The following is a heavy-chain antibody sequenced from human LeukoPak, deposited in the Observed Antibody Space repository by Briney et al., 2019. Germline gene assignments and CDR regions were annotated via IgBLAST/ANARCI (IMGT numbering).Heavy chain of an antibody. D-gene: IGHD3-22*01. CDR2: ISGSGSST. Sequence: GGSLRLSCAASGFTFSSSAMSWVRQAPGKGLEWVSGISGSGSSTYYVDSVKGRFTISRDNSKNTLYLQMNSLRAEDTAVYYCAKSPGIYYDSSGCLDSWGQGTLVTVPS. J-gene: IGHJ4*02. CDR1: GFTFSSSA. CDR3: AKSPGIYYDSSGCLDS. V-gene: IGHV3-23*01.